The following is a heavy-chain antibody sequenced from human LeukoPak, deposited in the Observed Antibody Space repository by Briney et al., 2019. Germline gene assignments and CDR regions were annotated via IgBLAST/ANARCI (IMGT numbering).Heavy chain of an antibody. V-gene: IGHV3-30-3*01. CDR1: GFTFSSYA. J-gene: IGHJ6*02. CDR3: ARDGWMDV. Sequence: GGSLRLSCAASGFTFSSYAMHWVRQAPGKGLEWVAVISYDGSNKYYADSVKGRFTISRDNSKNTLYLQMNSLRAEDTAVYYCARDGWMDVWGQGTTVTVSS. D-gene: IGHD2-15*01. CDR2: ISYDGSNK.